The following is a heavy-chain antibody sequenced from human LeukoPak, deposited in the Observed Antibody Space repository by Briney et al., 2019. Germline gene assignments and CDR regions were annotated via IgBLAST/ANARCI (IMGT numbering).Heavy chain of an antibody. J-gene: IGHJ4*02. CDR3: ARGYWFYFDY. Sequence: PSETLSLTCTVSGGSISSYYWSWIRQPAGKGLEWIGRIYIHGTSSYNPSLNSRVTISADTSKNQFSLKLYSVTSADTAVYYCARGYWFYFDYWGQGTLVTVSS. V-gene: IGHV4-4*07. CDR2: IYIHGTS. D-gene: IGHD2-8*02. CDR1: GGSISSYY.